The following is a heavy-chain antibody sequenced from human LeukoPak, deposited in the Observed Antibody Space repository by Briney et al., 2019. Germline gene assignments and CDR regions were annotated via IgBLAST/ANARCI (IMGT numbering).Heavy chain of an antibody. CDR1: GFAFSNYA. V-gene: IGHV3-7*03. CDR2: VNRDGSET. Sequence: PGGSLRLSCAASGFAFSNYAMAWVRQVPGRGPEWVANVNRDGSETYYLDSVKGRFTTSKDNAKNSLYLQMNSLRAEDTALYHCARNNGMDVWGQGTTVIVSS. CDR3: ARNNGMDV. J-gene: IGHJ6*02.